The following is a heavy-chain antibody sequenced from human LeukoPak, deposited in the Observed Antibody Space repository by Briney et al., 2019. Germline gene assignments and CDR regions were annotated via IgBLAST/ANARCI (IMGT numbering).Heavy chain of an antibody. V-gene: IGHV3-23*01. CDR2: VSDSGGST. J-gene: IGHJ3*02. CDR3: VSHYYGSSGYWQDDAFDI. CDR1: GASISSSNYH. Sequence: ETLSLTCAVSGASISSSNYHWGWVRQAPGKGLEWVSGVSDSGGSTFYADSVQGRFTISRDNSKNTLYLQMNSLRAEDTALYYCVSHYYGSSGYWQDDAFDIWGQGTKVTVSS. D-gene: IGHD3-22*01.